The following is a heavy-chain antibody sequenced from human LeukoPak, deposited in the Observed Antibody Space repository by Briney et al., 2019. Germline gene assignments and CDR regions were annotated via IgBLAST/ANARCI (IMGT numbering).Heavy chain of an antibody. CDR1: GGSISSGDYY. D-gene: IGHD3-22*01. Sequence: SETLSLTCTVSGGSISSGDYYWSWIRQPPGKGLEWIGYIDYSGSTYYNPSLKSRVTISVDTSKNQFSLKLSSVTAADTAVYYCARDYTYYYDSRGSPPYDYWGQGTLVTVSS. CDR2: IDYSGST. J-gene: IGHJ4*02. CDR3: ARDYTYYYDSRGSPPYDY. V-gene: IGHV4-30-4*01.